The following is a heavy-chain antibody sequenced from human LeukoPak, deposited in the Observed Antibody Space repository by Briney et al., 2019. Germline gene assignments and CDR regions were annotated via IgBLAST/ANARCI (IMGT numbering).Heavy chain of an antibody. CDR3: ARAGYCSGGSCYSGVLNYYYMDV. V-gene: IGHV1-46*01. CDR1: GYTFTSYY. J-gene: IGHJ6*03. D-gene: IGHD2-15*01. CDR2: INPSGDPT. Sequence: ASVKVSCKASGYTFTSYYMHWVRQAPGQGLEWVGIINPSGDPTTYAQKFQGRVTMTSDMSTSTVYMELSSLRSEDTAVYYCARAGYCSGGSCYSGVLNYYYMDVWGKGTTVTVSS.